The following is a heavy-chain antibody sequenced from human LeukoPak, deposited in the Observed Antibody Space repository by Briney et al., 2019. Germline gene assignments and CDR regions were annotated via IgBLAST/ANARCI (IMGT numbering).Heavy chain of an antibody. CDR1: GGSISSYY. D-gene: IGHD3-9*01. CDR3: ARTVFRYFDWFGWFDP. V-gene: IGHV4-59*01. J-gene: IGHJ5*02. CDR2: IYYSGST. Sequence: SETLSLTCTVSGGSISSYYWSWIRQPPGKGLEWIGYIYYSGSTNYNPSLKSRVTISVDTSKNQFSLKLSSVTAADTAVYYCARTVFRYFDWFGWFDPWGQGTLVTVSS.